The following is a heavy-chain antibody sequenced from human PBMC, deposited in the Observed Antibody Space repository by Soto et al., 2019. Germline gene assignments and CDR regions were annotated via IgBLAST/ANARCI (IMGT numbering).Heavy chain of an antibody. CDR3: ARGQGHYDFWSGYYYFDY. CDR1: GFTVSSNY. CDR2: IYSGGST. Sequence: GGSLRLSCAASGFTVSSNYMSWVRQAPGKGLERVSVIYSGGSTYYADSVKGRFTISRDNSKNTLYLQMNSLRAEDTAVYYCARGQGHYDFWSGYYYFDYWGQGTLVTVSS. D-gene: IGHD3-3*01. J-gene: IGHJ4*02. V-gene: IGHV3-66*01.